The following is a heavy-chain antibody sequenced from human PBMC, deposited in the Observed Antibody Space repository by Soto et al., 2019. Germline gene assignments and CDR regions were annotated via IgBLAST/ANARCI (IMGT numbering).Heavy chain of an antibody. CDR3: AREKRGSFDY. Sequence: SETLSLTCTVSGGSVSSGSYYWSWIRQPPGKGLEWIGYIYYSGSTNYNPSLKSRVTISVDTSKNQFSLKLSSVTAADTAVYYGAREKRGSFDYWGQGTLVTVSS. J-gene: IGHJ4*02. V-gene: IGHV4-61*01. D-gene: IGHD3-10*01. CDR2: IYYSGST. CDR1: GGSVSSGSYY.